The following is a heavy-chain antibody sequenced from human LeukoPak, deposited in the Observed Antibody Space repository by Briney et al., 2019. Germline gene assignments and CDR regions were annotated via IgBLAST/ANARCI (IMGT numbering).Heavy chain of an antibody. V-gene: IGHV3-30*02. CDR3: AKDLGSSSWYYMDV. J-gene: IGHJ6*03. CDR1: GFTFSSYG. Sequence: GGSLRLSCAASGFTFSSYGMHWVRQAPGKGLEWVAFIRYDGSNKYYADSEKGRFTISRDNSKNTLYLQMNSLRAEDTAVYYCAKDLGSSSWYYMDVWGKGTTVTVSS. CDR2: IRYDGSNK. D-gene: IGHD6-13*01.